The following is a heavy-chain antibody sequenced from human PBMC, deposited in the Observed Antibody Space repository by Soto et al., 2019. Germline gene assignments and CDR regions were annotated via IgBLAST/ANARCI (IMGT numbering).Heavy chain of an antibody. D-gene: IGHD4-4*01. CDR3: ATTFDYNGYFDP. V-gene: IGHV5-51*01. CDR1: GDILTTYW. J-gene: IGHJ5*02. CDR2: IYLSDSDT. Sequence: GESLKISCKTSGDILTTYWFAWVRQMPGKGLEWMGIIYLSDSDTIYSPSAQGHFTISADKSIKTAYLQWSSLKASDTAIYYCATTFDYNGYFDPWGQGTQVTVSS.